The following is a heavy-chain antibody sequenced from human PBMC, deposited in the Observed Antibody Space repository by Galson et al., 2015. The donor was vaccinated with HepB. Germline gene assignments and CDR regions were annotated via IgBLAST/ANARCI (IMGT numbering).Heavy chain of an antibody. CDR1: GYTFTSYG. Sequence: SVKVSCKASGYTFTSYGISWVRQAPGQGLEWMGWISAYNGNTNYAQKLQGRVTMTTDTSTSTAYMELRSLRSDDTAVYYCARAAYCGGDCCGQYGMDVWGQGTTVTVSS. V-gene: IGHV1-18*04. J-gene: IGHJ6*02. CDR2: ISAYNGNT. CDR3: ARAAYCGGDCCGQYGMDV. D-gene: IGHD2-21*02.